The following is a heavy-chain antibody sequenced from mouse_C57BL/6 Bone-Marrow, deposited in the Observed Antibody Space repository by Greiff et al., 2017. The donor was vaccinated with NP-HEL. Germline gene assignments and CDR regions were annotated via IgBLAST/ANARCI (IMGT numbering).Heavy chain of an antibody. CDR1: GYAFSSSW. D-gene: IGHD3-2*02. CDR3: ARIRENYFDY. J-gene: IGHJ2*01. V-gene: IGHV1-82*01. Sequence: LQESGPELVKPGASVKISCKASGYAFSSSWMNWVKQRPGKGLEWIGRIYPGDGDTNYNGKFKGKATLTADKSSSTAYMQLSSLTSEDSAVYFCARIRENYFDYWGQGTTLTVSS. CDR2: IYPGDGDT.